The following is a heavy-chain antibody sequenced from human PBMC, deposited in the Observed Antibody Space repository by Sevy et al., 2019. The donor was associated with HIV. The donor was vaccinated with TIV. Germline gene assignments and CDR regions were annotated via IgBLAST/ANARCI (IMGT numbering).Heavy chain of an antibody. V-gene: IGHV4-34*01. CDR1: GGSFSGYY. Sequence: SEILSLTCAVYGGSFSGYYWSWIRQPPGKGLEWIGEINHSGSTNYNPSLKSPVTISVDTSKNQFSLKLSSVTAADTAVDSCARHCSSTSCSHAFDIWGQGTMVTVSS. CDR3: ARHCSSTSCSHAFDI. J-gene: IGHJ3*02. CDR2: INHSGST. D-gene: IGHD2-2*01.